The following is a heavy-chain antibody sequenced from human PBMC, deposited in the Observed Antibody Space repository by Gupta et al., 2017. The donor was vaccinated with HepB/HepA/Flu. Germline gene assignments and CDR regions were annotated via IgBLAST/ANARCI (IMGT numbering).Heavy chain of an antibody. D-gene: IGHD4-23*01. CDR1: GLTFSSSA. V-gene: IGHV3-23*01. CDR2: IRGSGGST. J-gene: IGHJ4*02. Sequence: EVQLLGSGGGLVQPGGSLRLACAASGLTFSSSAMSWVRQAPGKGLEGVSAIRGSGGSTYYADSVKGRFTISRDNSKNTLYLQMNSLRAEDTAVYYCAKVFPTVVTPDVFDYWGQGTLVTVSS. CDR3: AKVFPTVVTPDVFDY.